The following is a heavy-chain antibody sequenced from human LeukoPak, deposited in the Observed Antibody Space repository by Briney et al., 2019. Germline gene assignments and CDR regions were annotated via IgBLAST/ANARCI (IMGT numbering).Heavy chain of an antibody. CDR3: VKRISDFGMDY. J-gene: IGHJ4*02. CDR1: GLTFSTYA. D-gene: IGHD4-17*01. V-gene: IGHV3-64D*06. Sequence: PGGSLRLSCSASGLTFSTYAMHWVRQAPGKGLEYVSAISSDGGGTYYADSVKGRFTISRDNSKNTLYLQMSSLRAEDTAVYYCVKRISDFGMDYWGQGTLVTVSS. CDR2: ISSDGGGT.